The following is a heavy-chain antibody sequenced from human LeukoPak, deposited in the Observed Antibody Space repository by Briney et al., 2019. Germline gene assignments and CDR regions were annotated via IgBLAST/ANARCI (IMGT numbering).Heavy chain of an antibody. CDR2: ISNDGSYK. V-gene: IGHV3-30*03. D-gene: IGHD2-2*01. CDR1: GFTFSNYG. CDR3: AREGYCSSTSCHFDY. J-gene: IGHJ4*02. Sequence: QPGRSLRLSCAASGFTFSNYGIHWVRRAPGKGLEWVAVISNDGSYKDFADPVKGRFTISRDNSKNTLYLQMNSLRAEDTAVYYCAREGYCSSTSCHFDYWGQGTLVTVSS.